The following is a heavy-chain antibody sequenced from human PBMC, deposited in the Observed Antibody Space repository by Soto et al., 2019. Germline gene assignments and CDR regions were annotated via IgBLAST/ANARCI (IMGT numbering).Heavy chain of an antibody. D-gene: IGHD4-4*01. CDR2: IHYSGST. CDR3: ARHSYYSNPLRFDP. Sequence: QVQLQESGPGLVQPSETLSLTCTVSGGSITGYYWSWIRQPPGKGPEWIGNIHYSGSTNYNPSLRIRVRVSGDTAQNPFSLRLSSVTAAETAVYYCARHSYYSNPLRFDPWGQGTLVTVSS. J-gene: IGHJ5*02. V-gene: IGHV4-59*08. CDR1: GGSITGYY.